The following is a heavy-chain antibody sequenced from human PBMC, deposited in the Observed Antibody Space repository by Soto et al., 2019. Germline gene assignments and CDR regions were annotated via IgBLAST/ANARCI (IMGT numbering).Heavy chain of an antibody. V-gene: IGHV3-9*01. CDR1: GGSISSGGYS. J-gene: IGHJ3*02. CDR3: AKIPHSSSWYLDAFDI. CDR2: ISWNSDTI. Sequence: LSLTCAVSGGSISSGGYSWSWVRQAPGKGLEWVSGISWNSDTIVYADSVKGRFTISRDNSKNTLYLQMNSLRAEDTAVYYCAKIPHSSSWYLDAFDIWGQGTMVTVSS. D-gene: IGHD6-13*01.